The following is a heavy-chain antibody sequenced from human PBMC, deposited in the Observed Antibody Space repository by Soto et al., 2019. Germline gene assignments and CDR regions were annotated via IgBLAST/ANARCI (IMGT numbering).Heavy chain of an antibody. J-gene: IGHJ6*01. CDR2: VWSDGNKQ. V-gene: IGHV3-33*01. D-gene: IGHD6-19*01. Sequence: QVQLVETGGGVVQPGRSLRLSCVASGFTFSTHAMHWVRQAPGKGLEWVAVVWSDGNKQYYADSVMGRFTISRDNSRDTLYLQKNRLRAEDTALYFCASGPPNSGWYRNINLYYGLAALGQGTTVTVTS. CDR1: GFTFSTHA. CDR3: ASGPPNSGWYRNINLYYGLAA.